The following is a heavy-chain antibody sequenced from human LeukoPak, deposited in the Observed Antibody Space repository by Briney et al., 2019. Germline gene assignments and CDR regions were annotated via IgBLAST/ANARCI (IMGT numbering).Heavy chain of an antibody. V-gene: IGHV3-11*03. Sequence: GGSLRLSCVVSGIPFSDYYMNWIRQAPGRGLEWISYISSSSSYTDYADSVKGRFTISRDNAKNALYLQMNSLRLEDTAVYYCAAGTAADFWGQGTLVTVSS. J-gene: IGHJ4*02. CDR2: ISSSSSYT. CDR3: AAGTAADF. D-gene: IGHD6-13*01. CDR1: GIPFSDYY.